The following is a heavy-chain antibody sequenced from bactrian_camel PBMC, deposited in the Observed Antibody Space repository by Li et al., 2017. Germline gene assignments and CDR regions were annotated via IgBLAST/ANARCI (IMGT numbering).Heavy chain of an antibody. V-gene: IGHV3S53*01. J-gene: IGHJ4*01. CDR2: VDHDGKT. CDR1: SITDGIDA. D-gene: IGHD3*01. Sequence: VQLVESGGGSVQAGQSLRLSCAASSITDGIDAMAWFRQAPGKKREAVARVDHDGKTNYADAVKGRFTISRDNAKNTLFLQMNSLKTEDTAVYHCAADPRGSGYWGQGTQVTVS. CDR3: AADPRGSGY.